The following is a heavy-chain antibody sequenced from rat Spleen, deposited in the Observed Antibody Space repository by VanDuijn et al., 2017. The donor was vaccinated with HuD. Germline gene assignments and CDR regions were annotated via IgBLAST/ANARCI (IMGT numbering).Heavy chain of an antibody. D-gene: IGHD1-10*01. CDR2: ISYDGSST. CDR3: ARGGMGCNNYDY. CDR1: GFTFSNFG. V-gene: IGHV5-19*01. J-gene: IGHJ2*01. Sequence: EVQLVESGGGLVQPGRSLRLSCAASGFTFSNFGMHWIRQAPTKGLEWVATISYDGSSTYYRDSVKGRFTISRDNAQNTLYLQMSKLGSEDTAIYYCARGGMGCNNYDYWGQGVMVTVSS.